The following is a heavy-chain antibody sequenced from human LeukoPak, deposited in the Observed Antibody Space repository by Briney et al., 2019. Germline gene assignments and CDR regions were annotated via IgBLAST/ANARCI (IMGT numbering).Heavy chain of an antibody. CDR2: INHSGST. V-gene: IGHV4-34*01. D-gene: IGHD1-7*01. Sequence: SETLSLTCAVYGGSFSGYYWSWIRQPPGKGLEWIGEINHSGSTNYNPSLKSRVTISVDTSKNQFSLKLSSVTAADTAVYYCARGLTGTYYYYYYYMDAWGKGTTVTVSS. CDR1: GGSFSGYY. J-gene: IGHJ6*03. CDR3: ARGLTGTYYYYYYYMDA.